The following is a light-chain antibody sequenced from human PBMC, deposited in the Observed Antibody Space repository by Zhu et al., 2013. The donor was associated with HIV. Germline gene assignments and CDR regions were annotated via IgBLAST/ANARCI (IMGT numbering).Light chain of an antibody. CDR2: GAS. Sequence: AIQLTQSPSSLSASVGDRVTITCRASQGISSALAWYQQRPGKAPQMLIYGASNLQSGVPSRFSGSGSGTEFSLTISSLQPEDFATYYCLQDYNYPRTFGQGTKVEIK. V-gene: IGKV1D-13*01. CDR1: QGISSA. J-gene: IGKJ1*01. CDR3: LQDYNYPRT.